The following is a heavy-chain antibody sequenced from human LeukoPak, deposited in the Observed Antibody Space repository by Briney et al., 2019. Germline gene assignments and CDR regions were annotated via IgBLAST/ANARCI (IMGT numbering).Heavy chain of an antibody. Sequence: GESRHFSGKCAVYSFTSYWIGWVRQPPGKGLGWMGIIYPGDSDTRYSPSFQDQVTISADKSISTAYLQWSRLKASHIAMYYCARRGVGATSDWFDPWGQGTLVTVSS. CDR2: IYPGDSDT. V-gene: IGHV5-51*01. J-gene: IGHJ5*02. CDR3: ARRGVGATSDWFDP. CDR1: VYSFTSYW. D-gene: IGHD1-26*01.